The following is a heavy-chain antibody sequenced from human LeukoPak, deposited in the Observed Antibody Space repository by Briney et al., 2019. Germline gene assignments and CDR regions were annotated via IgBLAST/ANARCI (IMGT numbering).Heavy chain of an antibody. CDR2: IYPGDSDT. V-gene: IGHV5-51*01. CDR1: GYSFTSYW. Sequence: GESLKISCKGSGYSFTSYWIGWVRQMPGKGLEWMGIIYPGDSDTRYSLSFQGQVTISADKSISAAYLQWSSLKASDTAMYYCARPPGGYCSSTSCYVFDYWGQGTLVTVSS. D-gene: IGHD2-2*01. CDR3: ARPPGGYCSSTSCYVFDY. J-gene: IGHJ4*02.